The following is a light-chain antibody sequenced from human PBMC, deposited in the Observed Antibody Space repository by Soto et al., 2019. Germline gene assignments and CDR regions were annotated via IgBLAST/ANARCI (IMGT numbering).Light chain of an antibody. CDR2: GAS. Sequence: EIVLTQSPGTLSLSPGERATLSCRASQSVSSNYLAWYQQKPGQAPRLFIYGASSRATGIPDRFSGSGSGTDFTLTISRLEPEDFAVYYCQQHGSSPQTFGQGTKVEIK. CDR3: QQHGSSPQT. J-gene: IGKJ1*01. V-gene: IGKV3-20*01. CDR1: QSVSSNY.